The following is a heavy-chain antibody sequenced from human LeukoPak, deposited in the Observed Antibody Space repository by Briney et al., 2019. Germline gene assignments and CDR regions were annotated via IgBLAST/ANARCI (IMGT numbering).Heavy chain of an antibody. J-gene: IGHJ4*02. CDR2: IIPILGIA. CDR1: GGTFISYA. D-gene: IGHD3-22*01. CDR3: ARAEDYYDSSGLLDY. Sequence: SVKVSCKASGGTFISYAISWVRQAPGQGLEWMGRIIPILGIANYAQKFQGRVTITADKSTSTAYMELSSLRSEDTAVYYCARAEDYYDSSGLLDYWGQGTLVTVSS. V-gene: IGHV1-69*04.